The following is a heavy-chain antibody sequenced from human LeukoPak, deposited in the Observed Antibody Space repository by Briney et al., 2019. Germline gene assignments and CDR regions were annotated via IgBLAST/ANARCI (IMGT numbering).Heavy chain of an antibody. Sequence: SETLSLTCAVYGGSFSGYYWSWIRQPPGKGLEWIGEINHSGSTNYNPSLKSRVTISVDTSKNQFSLKLSSVTAADTAVYYCARGYSDNPVDYWGQGTLVTVSS. CDR2: INHSGST. V-gene: IGHV4-34*01. J-gene: IGHJ4*02. D-gene: IGHD1-26*01. CDR3: ARGYSDNPVDY. CDR1: GGSFSGYY.